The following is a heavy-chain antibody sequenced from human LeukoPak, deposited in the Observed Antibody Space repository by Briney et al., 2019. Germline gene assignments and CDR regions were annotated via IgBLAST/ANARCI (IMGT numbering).Heavy chain of an antibody. CDR1: GFTFSSYG. D-gene: IGHD6-6*01. CDR3: AKDLVRGDSSSGSFDS. Sequence: GGSLRLSCAASGFTFSSYGFHWVRQAPGNGLEWVAYKWDEGKNIRYAESVKGRFTISRDNSKNTVFLQMNRLRAEDTAMYYCAKDLVRGDSSSGSFDSWGLGTLVTVSS. CDR2: KWDEGKNI. J-gene: IGHJ4*02. V-gene: IGHV3-30*02.